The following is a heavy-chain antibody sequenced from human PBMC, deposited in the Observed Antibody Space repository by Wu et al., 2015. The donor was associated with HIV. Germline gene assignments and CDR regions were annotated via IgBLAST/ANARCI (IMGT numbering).Heavy chain of an antibody. V-gene: IGHV1-2*02. CDR2: INPDTGDT. CDR1: GYTFTDYY. J-gene: IGHJ6*03. CDR3: ARDWRFRGVFDDLYMDV. D-gene: IGHD3-9*01. Sequence: VQLEQSGAQIQKSGASVTVSCKTSGYTFTDYYIHWVRQAPGQGLQWMGYINPDTGDTKYSQSFKGSVSLTRDTSATTVYMVLTRPRLNDTATYYCARDWRFRGVFDDLYMDVWGKGTTV.